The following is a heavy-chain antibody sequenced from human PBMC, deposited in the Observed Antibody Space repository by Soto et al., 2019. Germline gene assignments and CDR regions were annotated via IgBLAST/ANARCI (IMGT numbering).Heavy chain of an antibody. CDR1: GYTFTSYG. V-gene: IGHV1-18*01. CDR3: ARGNYHGSGSYYAPAYYYYYYYMDV. CDR2: ISAYNGNT. J-gene: IGHJ6*03. D-gene: IGHD3-10*01. Sequence: GASVKVSCKASGYTFTSYGISWVRQAPGQGLEWMGWISAYNGNTNYAQKLQGRVTMTTDTSTSTAYMELRSLRSDDTAVFYCARGNYHGSGSYYAPAYYYYYYYMDVWGKGTTVTVSS.